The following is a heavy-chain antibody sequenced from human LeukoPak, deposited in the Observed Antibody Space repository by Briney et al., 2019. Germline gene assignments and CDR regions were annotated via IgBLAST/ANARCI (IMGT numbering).Heavy chain of an antibody. CDR3: AREGGGDSTLDY. CDR1: GGSIGSGDYY. D-gene: IGHD2-21*02. CDR2: IYYSGST. Sequence: SETLSLTCTLSGGSIGSGDYYCSWIRQPPGKGLEWIGYIYYSGSTYYNPSLKSRVTISVDTSKNQFSLKLSSVTAADTAVYYCAREGGGDSTLDYWGQGTLVTVSS. V-gene: IGHV4-30-4*01. J-gene: IGHJ4*02.